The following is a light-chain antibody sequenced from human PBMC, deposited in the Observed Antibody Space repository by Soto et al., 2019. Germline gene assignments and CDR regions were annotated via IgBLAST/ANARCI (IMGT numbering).Light chain of an antibody. CDR2: DAS. CDR3: QQRSNWPPT. J-gene: IGKJ4*01. V-gene: IGKV3-11*01. CDR1: QSVSSY. Sequence: EIVLTQSPATLSLSPGERATLSCRASQSVSSYFGWYQQKPGQAPRLLIYDASNRATGIPARFSGSGSGTDFTLTISSLEPADFAVYYCQQRSNWPPTFGGGTKVEIK.